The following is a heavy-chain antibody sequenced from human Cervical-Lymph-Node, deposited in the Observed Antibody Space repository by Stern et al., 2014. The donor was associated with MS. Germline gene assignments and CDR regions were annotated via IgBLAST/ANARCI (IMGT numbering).Heavy chain of an antibody. J-gene: IGHJ4*02. V-gene: IGHV3-11*01. D-gene: IGHD4-17*01. CDR2: ISSSGTAI. Sequence: VQLVESGGGLVKPGGSLRLSCAASGFTFSDHYMNWIRQAPGKGLEWISYISSSGTAIYYADSVKGRFTISRDTGKNLLYLHMNSLRAEDTAMYFCARDSGYGIDFWGQGILLTVSS. CDR1: GFTFSDHY. CDR3: ARDSGYGIDF.